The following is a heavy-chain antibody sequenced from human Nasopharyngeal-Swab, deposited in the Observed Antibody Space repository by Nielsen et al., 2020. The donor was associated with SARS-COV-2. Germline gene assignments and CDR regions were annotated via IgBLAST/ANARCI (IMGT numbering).Heavy chain of an antibody. CDR1: GFTFRSYA. D-gene: IGHD5-12*01. V-gene: IGHV3-23*01. CDR3: AKDRDSGDDSDDYYHYYGMDV. J-gene: IGHJ6*02. CDR2: ISGSDYTT. Sequence: GESLKISCAASGFTFRSYAISWVRQAPGKGLEWVSVISGSDYTTYYADSVKGRFTISRDNSKNTVNLQMNSQRVEDTAIYYCAKDRDSGDDSDDYYHYYGMDVWGQGTTVTVFS.